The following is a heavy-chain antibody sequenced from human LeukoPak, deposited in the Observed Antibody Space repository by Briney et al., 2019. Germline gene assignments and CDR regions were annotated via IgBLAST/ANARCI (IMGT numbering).Heavy chain of an antibody. CDR2: ISAYNGNT. Sequence: ASVKVSCKASGYTFTSFDINWVRQATGQGLEWMGWISAYNGNTNYAQKLQGRITMTTDTSTSTAYMELRSLRSDDTAVYYCAREGGIAAGGGIDYWGQGTLVTVSS. CDR1: GYTFTSFD. V-gene: IGHV1-18*01. J-gene: IGHJ4*02. CDR3: AREGGIAAGGGIDY. D-gene: IGHD6-13*01.